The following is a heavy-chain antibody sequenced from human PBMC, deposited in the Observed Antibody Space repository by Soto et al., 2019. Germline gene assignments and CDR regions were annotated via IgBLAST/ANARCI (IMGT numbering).Heavy chain of an antibody. V-gene: IGHV1-69*01. D-gene: IGHD1-26*01. CDR1: GGTFNTFA. Sequence: QVQLVQSGAEVKKPGSSAKVSCKASGGTFNTFAFTWVRQAPGQGFEWMGGVIPLFNTPDYAQKFQGRVTITADESTSTVYLELSGLSSADTAVYFCGLASKWELLGYFYGMDVWGQGTTVIVSS. CDR3: GLASKWELLGYFYGMDV. J-gene: IGHJ6*02. CDR2: VIPLFNTP.